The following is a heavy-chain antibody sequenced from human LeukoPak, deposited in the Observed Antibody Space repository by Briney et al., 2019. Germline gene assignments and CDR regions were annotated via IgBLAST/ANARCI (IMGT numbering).Heavy chain of an antibody. CDR2: IRSKAYGGTT. V-gene: IGHV3-49*03. CDR3: TRDLGGYSGYGGAFDI. Sequence: GGSLRLSCTASGFTFGDYAMSWFRQAPGKGLEWVGLIRSKAYGGTTEYAASVKGRFTISRDDSKSIAYLQMNSLKTEDTAVYYCTRDLGGYSGYGGAFDIWGQGTMVTVSS. D-gene: IGHD5-12*01. J-gene: IGHJ3*02. CDR1: GFTFGDYA.